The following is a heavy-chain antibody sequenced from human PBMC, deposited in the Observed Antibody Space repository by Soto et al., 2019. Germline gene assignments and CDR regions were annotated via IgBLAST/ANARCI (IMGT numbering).Heavy chain of an antibody. CDR3: AHRRPVAGVWDGGDFDY. Sequence: SGPTVVNPTPTLTLTCTFSGFSLSTRLLGVGWIRQPPGKALECLALIYWDDDKRYNPSLKTRLTITKNTSKNQVVLTMTNMDPVDAATYYCAHRRPVAGVWDGGDFDYWGQ. V-gene: IGHV2-5*02. CDR2: IYWDDDK. J-gene: IGHJ4*02. CDR1: GFSLSTRLLG. D-gene: IGHD6-19*01.